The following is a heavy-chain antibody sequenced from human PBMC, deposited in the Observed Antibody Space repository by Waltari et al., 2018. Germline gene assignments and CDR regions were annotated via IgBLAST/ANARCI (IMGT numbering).Heavy chain of an antibody. J-gene: IGHJ4*02. CDR2: IRDDGSDK. V-gene: IGHV3-30*02. Sequence: QVQLVESGGGVVQPGGSLRLSCAASAFTFSTYAMHWVRQAPGKGRELVAFIRDDGSDKNYVDSVKGRFTISRDNSKNTLYLQMNSLRVEDTAVYYCAKDRGGTAAGYLDYWGQGTLVTVSS. D-gene: IGHD6-13*01. CDR1: AFTFSTYA. CDR3: AKDRGGTAAGYLDY.